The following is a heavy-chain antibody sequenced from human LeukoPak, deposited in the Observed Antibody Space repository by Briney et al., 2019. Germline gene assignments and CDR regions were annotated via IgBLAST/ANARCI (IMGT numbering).Heavy chain of an antibody. D-gene: IGHD6-13*01. CDR2: IYTSGST. CDR3: ARWPGIAAAGTPSLLDV. Sequence: MASQTLSLTCTVSGGSISSGSYYWSWIRQPAGKGLEWIGRIYTSGSTNYNPSLKSRVTISVDTSKNQFSLKLSSVTAADTAVYYCARWPGIAAAGTPSLLDVWGKGTTVTISS. J-gene: IGHJ6*04. V-gene: IGHV4-61*02. CDR1: GGSISSGSYY.